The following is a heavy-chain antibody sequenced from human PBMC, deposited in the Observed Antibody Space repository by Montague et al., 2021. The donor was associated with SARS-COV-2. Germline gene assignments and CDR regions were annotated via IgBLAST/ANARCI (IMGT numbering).Heavy chain of an antibody. CDR3: AREKRRITIFGVVIIEYFDL. D-gene: IGHD3-3*01. J-gene: IGHJ2*01. Sequence: SLRLSCAASGFTFSSYEMNWVRQAPGKGLEWVSYISSNGSTIYYADSVKGRFTISRENAKNSLYLQMNSLRAEDTAVYYCAREKRRITIFGVVIIEYFDLWGRGTLVTVSS. CDR2: ISSNGSTI. V-gene: IGHV3-48*03. CDR1: GFTFSSYE.